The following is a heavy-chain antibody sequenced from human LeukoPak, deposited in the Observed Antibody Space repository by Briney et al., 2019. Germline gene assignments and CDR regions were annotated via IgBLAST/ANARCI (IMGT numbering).Heavy chain of an antibody. J-gene: IGHJ4*02. CDR3: ARDHRLGGIDY. D-gene: IGHD3-10*01. CDR2: IYYSGST. CDR1: GGSISSSSYY. Sequence: SETLSLTCTVSGGSISSSSYYWGWIRQPPGKGLEWIGSIYYSGSTYYNPSLKSRVTISVDTSKNQFSLKLSSVTAADTAVYYCARDHRLGGIDYWGQGTLVTVSS. V-gene: IGHV4-39*07.